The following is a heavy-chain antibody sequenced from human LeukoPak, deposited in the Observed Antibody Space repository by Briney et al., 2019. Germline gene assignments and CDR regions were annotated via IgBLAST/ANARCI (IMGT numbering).Heavy chain of an antibody. CDR2: ISSISDYF. CDR1: GFTFSSDS. J-gene: IGHJ4*02. Sequence: KSGGPLRLSCAVSGFTFSSDSMNLVRQAPGMWLEWVSSISSISDYFYYADAVKGRFTISRDNAKTSLYLHMNSLRVEDPAVYYCATTLTRDSSGSYGALDYWGQGALVTASS. V-gene: IGHV3-21*01. D-gene: IGHD6-19*01. CDR3: ATTLTRDSSGSYGALDY.